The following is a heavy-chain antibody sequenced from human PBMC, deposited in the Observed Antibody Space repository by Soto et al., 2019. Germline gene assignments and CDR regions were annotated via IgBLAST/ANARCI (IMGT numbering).Heavy chain of an antibody. D-gene: IGHD3-9*01. CDR1: GGSFSCYY. J-gene: IGHJ4*01. CDR2: INHSGST. CDR3: ARMSLFYFFDS. Sequence: PSETLSLTCSVYGGSFSCYYWSWLRQPPGKGLEWIGEINHSGSTNYNPSLKSRVTISVDTSKNQFSLKLSSVTAADTAVYYCARMSLFYFFDSWGQGTLVTVSS. V-gene: IGHV4-34*01.